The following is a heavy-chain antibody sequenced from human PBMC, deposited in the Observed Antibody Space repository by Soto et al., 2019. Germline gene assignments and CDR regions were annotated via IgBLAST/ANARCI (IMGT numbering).Heavy chain of an antibody. Sequence: PWGSLRLSCAASGFTFSDYYMSWIRQAPGKGLEWVSYISSSGSTIYYADSVKGRFTISRDNAKNSLYLQMNSLRAEDTAVYYCARDSSRDYDILTGRFDYWGQGTLVTVSS. D-gene: IGHD3-9*01. V-gene: IGHV3-11*01. CDR3: ARDSSRDYDILTGRFDY. CDR1: GFTFSDYY. J-gene: IGHJ4*02. CDR2: ISSSGSTI.